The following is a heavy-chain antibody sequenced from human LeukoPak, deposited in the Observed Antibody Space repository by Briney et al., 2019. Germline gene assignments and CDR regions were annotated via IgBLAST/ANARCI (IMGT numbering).Heavy chain of an antibody. D-gene: IGHD6-13*01. CDR2: IKQDGSDK. V-gene: IGHV3-7*01. J-gene: IGHJ4*02. CDR1: GFSFSTYW. Sequence: GGSLRLSCAASGFSFSTYWMSWVRQAPGKGLKWVANIKQDGSDKYYVDSVKGRFTISRDNAKNSLYLQMNSLRAEDTAVYKCARGFIGAAGFFDYWGQGTLVTVSS. CDR3: ARGFIGAAGFFDY.